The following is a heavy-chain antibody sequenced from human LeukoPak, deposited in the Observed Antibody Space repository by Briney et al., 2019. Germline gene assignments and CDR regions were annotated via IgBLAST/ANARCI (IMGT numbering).Heavy chain of an antibody. Sequence: SETLSLTCTVSGGSISSSSYYWGWIRQPPGKGLEWIGTIYYSGSTYYNPSLKSRVTISVYTSKNQFSLKLSSVTAADTAVYYCARFPQYGSGSFNWGQGTLVTVSS. CDR2: IYYSGST. D-gene: IGHD3-10*01. CDR1: GGSISSSSYY. J-gene: IGHJ4*02. V-gene: IGHV4-39*01. CDR3: ARFPQYGSGSFN.